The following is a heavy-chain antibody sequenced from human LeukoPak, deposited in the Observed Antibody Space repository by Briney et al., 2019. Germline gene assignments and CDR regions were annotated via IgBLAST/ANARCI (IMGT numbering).Heavy chain of an antibody. J-gene: IGHJ6*03. D-gene: IGHD6-6*01. CDR1: GGFTRTSTSF. CDR3: ARQSSSSRYFMDV. Sequence: SETLSLICSVSGGFTRTSTSFWRWVRQPPGEGLVWIGSNHYSGGTYKNPSLQSRVTISMDQSGSQFSLKVTCLTAADSAVYFCARQSSSSRYFMDVWGRGATGTASS. CDR2: NHYSGGT. V-gene: IGHV4-39*01.